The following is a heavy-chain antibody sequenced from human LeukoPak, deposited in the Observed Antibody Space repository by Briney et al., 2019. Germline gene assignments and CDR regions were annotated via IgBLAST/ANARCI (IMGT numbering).Heavy chain of an antibody. D-gene: IGHD2-15*01. CDR3: ARDGAGRYCSGGSCYYFDY. Sequence: ASVKVSCKASGYTFTSYYMHWVRQAPGQGLEWMGIINPSGGSTSYAQKFQGRVTMTRDTSTSTVYMELSSLRSEDTAVYYCARDGAGRYCSGGSCYYFDYWGQGTLVTVSS. V-gene: IGHV1-46*01. CDR1: GYTFTSYY. CDR2: INPSGGST. J-gene: IGHJ4*02.